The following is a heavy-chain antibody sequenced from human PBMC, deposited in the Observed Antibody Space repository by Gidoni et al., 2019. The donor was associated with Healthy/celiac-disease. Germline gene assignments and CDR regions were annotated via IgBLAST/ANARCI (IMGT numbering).Heavy chain of an antibody. Sequence: EVQLVESGGGLVKPGGSLRLSCAASGFTFSNAWMSWVRQAPGKGLEWVGRIKSKTDGGTTDYAAPVKGRFTISRDDSKNTLYLQMNSLKTEDTAVYYCTTGPAVKDAFDIWGQGTMVTVSS. CDR1: GFTFSNAW. J-gene: IGHJ3*02. D-gene: IGHD2-2*01. CDR2: IKSKTDGGTT. V-gene: IGHV3-15*01. CDR3: TTGPAVKDAFDI.